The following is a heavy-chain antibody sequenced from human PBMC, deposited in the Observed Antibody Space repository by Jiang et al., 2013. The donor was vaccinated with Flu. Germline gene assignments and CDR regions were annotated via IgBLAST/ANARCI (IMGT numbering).Heavy chain of an antibody. CDR3: ARLITYYYGSGSYSHKAGWFDP. CDR2: IYYSGST. CDR1: ISSSSYY. Sequence: ISSSSYYWGWIRQPPGKGLEWIGSIYYSGSTYYNPSLKSRVTISVDTSKNQFSLKLSSVTAADTAVYYCARLITYYYGSGSYSHKAGWFDPWGQGTLVTVSS. D-gene: IGHD3-10*01. J-gene: IGHJ5*02. V-gene: IGHV4-39*01.